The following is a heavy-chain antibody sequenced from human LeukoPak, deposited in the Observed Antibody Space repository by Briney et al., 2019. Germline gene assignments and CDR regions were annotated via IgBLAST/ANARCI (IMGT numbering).Heavy chain of an antibody. CDR2: INPNSGGT. CDR3: ATVPNRYCSGGSCYPSGY. J-gene: IGHJ4*02. CDR1: GYTFTGYY. V-gene: IGHV1-2*02. D-gene: IGHD2-15*01. Sequence: ASVKVSCKASGYTFTGYYMHWVRQAPGQGLEWMGWINPNSGGTNYAQKFQGRVTMTRDTSISTAYMELSRLRSDDTAVYYCATVPNRYCSGGSCYPSGYWGQGTLVTVSS.